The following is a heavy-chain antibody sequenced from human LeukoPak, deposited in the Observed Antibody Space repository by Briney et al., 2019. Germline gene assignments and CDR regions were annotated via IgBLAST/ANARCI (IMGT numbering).Heavy chain of an antibody. CDR2: TSSSSLK. J-gene: IGHJ5*02. D-gene: IGHD1-14*01. V-gene: IGHV3-11*06. Sequence: GGSLRLSCAGSGFTFSGYDMIWIRQAQGKGLEWVAHTSSSSLKYTRYAESVKGRFTISRDNAKNTVYLEMDSLTTNDTALYYCARGGRNDLRSWFDPWGQGTLVTVSS. CDR3: ARGGRNDLRSWFDP. CDR1: GFTFSGYD.